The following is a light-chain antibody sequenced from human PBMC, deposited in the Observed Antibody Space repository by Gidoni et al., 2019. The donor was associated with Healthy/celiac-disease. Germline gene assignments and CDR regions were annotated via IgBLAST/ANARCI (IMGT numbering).Light chain of an antibody. Sequence: EIVMTQSPATLSVSPGERATLSCRASQSVSSNLAWYQQSPGQAPRLLIYGASTRATGIPARFSGSGSGTEFTHTISSLQSEDFAVYYCQQYNNWPPLTFGGGTKVEIK. CDR2: GAS. J-gene: IGKJ4*01. V-gene: IGKV3-15*01. CDR3: QQYNNWPPLT. CDR1: QSVSSN.